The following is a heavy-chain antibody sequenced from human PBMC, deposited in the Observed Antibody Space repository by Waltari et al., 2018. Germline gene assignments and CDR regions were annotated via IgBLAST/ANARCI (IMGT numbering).Heavy chain of an antibody. CDR3: AKVLDYYYYGMDV. CDR1: GFTFTNTA. J-gene: IGHJ6*02. V-gene: IGHV3-23*01. Sequence: EVPLLESGGGLVKPGGSLRLSCAASGFTFTNTAMTWVRQAPGKGLEWVSAISNSGGSTYYADSVKGRFTISRDNSMNTLYLQMNSLRAEDTAVYYCAKVLDYYYYGMDVWGQGTTVTVSS. CDR2: ISNSGGST.